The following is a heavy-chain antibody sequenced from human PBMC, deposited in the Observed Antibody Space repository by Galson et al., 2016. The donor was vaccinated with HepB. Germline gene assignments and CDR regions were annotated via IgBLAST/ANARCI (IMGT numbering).Heavy chain of an antibody. J-gene: IGHJ4*02. Sequence: SLRLSCAASGFTVNSHYMSWVRQAPGKGLEWVSGMYIGGSTYHTDSVKGRFTISRDNSKNMLYIQMHSLRVEDTAVYYCASKQPTVFGLFLDQWGQGTPVTVSS. V-gene: IGHV3-66*01. CDR2: MYIGGST. CDR1: GFTVNSHY. CDR3: ASKQPTVFGLFLDQ. D-gene: IGHD3-3*01.